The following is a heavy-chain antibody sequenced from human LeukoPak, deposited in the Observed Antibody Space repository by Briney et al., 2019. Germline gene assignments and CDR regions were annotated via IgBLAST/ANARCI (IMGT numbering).Heavy chain of an antibody. CDR3: AKDAPSGSYYDY. Sequence: PGGSLRLSCAASGFTFDDYAMHWVRRAPGKGLEWVSLISWDGGSTYYADSVKGRFTISRDNSKNSLYLQMNSLRAEDTALYYCAKDAPSGSYYDYWGQGTLVTVSS. J-gene: IGHJ4*02. CDR2: ISWDGGST. V-gene: IGHV3-43D*03. D-gene: IGHD1-26*01. CDR1: GFTFDDYA.